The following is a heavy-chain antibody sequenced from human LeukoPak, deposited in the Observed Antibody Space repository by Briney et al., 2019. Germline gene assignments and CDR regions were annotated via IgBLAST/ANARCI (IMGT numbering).Heavy chain of an antibody. Sequence: GGSLRLSCVVSGFTFNRCWMNWVRRAPGKGLEWVAHINPDGRDTYYVVSVKGRFTISRDNAQNSMYLQMNSLRVEDTAVYYCTSWGDTTAEYFQRWGQGTLVTVSS. CDR3: TSWGDTTAEYFQR. D-gene: IGHD2-21*02. CDR1: GFTFNRCW. V-gene: IGHV3-7*01. J-gene: IGHJ1*01. CDR2: INPDGRDT.